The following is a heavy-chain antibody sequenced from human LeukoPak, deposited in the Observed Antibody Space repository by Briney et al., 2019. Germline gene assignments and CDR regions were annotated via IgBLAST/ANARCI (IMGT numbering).Heavy chain of an antibody. J-gene: IGHJ6*03. CDR1: GFTFSSYA. CDR3: ARDAATVTLQRLYYYYYMDV. V-gene: IGHV3-48*03. D-gene: IGHD4-17*01. CDR2: ISSSGSTI. Sequence: GGSLRLSCAASGFTFSSYAMSWVRQAPGKGLEWVSYISSSGSTIYYADSVKGRFTISRDNAKNSLYLQMNSLRAEDTAVYYCARDAATVTLQRLYYYYYMDVWGRGTTVTVSS.